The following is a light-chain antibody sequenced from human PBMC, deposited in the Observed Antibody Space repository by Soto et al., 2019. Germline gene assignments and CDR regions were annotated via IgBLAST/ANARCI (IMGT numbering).Light chain of an antibody. CDR3: QYYGSSHSNT. CDR2: DAS. J-gene: IGKJ5*01. V-gene: IGKV3-20*01. Sequence: EIVLTQSPGTLSLSPGARATLSGRASQSISSNYLAWYQHKPGQAPRLLIYDASSKATGTPDRFSGSGSGTDFTLTISRLEPEDFAVYYCQYYGSSHSNTVGPGTRLDIK. CDR1: QSISSNY.